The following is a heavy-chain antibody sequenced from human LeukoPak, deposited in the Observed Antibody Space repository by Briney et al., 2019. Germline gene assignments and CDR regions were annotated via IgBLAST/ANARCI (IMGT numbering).Heavy chain of an antibody. V-gene: IGHV3-74*01. J-gene: IGHJ5*02. CDR2: INFDGSST. Sequence: GGSLRLSCAASGFTFTTSWMHWVRQAPGKGLVWVSRINFDGSSTSYADSVKGRFTFSRDNTKNTVYLQMDSLSAEDTAIYYCATDQITNWSFDPWGQGILVTVSP. D-gene: IGHD3-9*01. CDR3: ATDQITNWSFDP. CDR1: GFTFTTSW.